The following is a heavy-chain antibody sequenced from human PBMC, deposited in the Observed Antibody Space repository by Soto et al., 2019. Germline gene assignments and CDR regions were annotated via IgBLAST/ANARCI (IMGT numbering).Heavy chain of an antibody. V-gene: IGHV3-7*01. CDR1: GFTFSSNS. J-gene: IGHJ4*02. CDR3: ASERRLAY. CDR2: VMQDGSGR. Sequence: DVQVVESGGGLVQPGGSLRLSCAASGFTFSSNSMSWVRQAPGKGLEWVANVMQDGSGRYHMDSVKGRFTISRDNAKNSVYLQMNSLRAEDTAVYYCASERRLAYWGQGTLVTVSS. D-gene: IGHD6-19*01.